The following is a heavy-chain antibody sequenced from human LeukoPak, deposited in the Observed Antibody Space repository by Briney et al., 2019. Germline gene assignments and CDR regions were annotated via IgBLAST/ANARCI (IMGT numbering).Heavy chain of an antibody. Sequence: GGSLRLSCAASGFTFSSYAMSWVRQAPGKGLEWVSIISGSGGNTNYADSVKGRFTISRDNSNNTLYLQMNSLRAEDTAVYYCAKDLSYCSGGTCYTSRYYGMDVWAKGPRSPSP. D-gene: IGHD2-15*01. V-gene: IGHV3-23*01. J-gene: IGHJ6*02. CDR1: GFTFSSYA. CDR2: ISGSGGNT. CDR3: AKDLSYCSGGTCYTSRYYGMDV.